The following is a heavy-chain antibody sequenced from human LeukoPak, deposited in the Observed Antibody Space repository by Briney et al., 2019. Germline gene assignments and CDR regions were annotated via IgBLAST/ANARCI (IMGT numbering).Heavy chain of an antibody. Sequence: PGGSLRLSCAASGFTFSSFSMNWVRQAPGKGLEWVSYITSSSGAIYYADSVKGRFTISRDNAKNSLYLQMNSVRAEDTADCARDPPGPSSWYSDYWGQGTLVTVSS. V-gene: IGHV3-48*04. J-gene: IGHJ4*02. D-gene: IGHD6-13*01. CDR1: GFTFSSFS. CDR2: ITSSSGAI. CDR3: ARDPPGPSSWYSDY.